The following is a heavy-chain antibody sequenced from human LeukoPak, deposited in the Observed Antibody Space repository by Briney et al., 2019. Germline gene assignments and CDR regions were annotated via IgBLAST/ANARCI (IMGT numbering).Heavy chain of an antibody. CDR3: ARDSYDFWSGYRRRYGMDV. V-gene: IGHV4-31*03. CDR2: IYYSGST. CDR1: GGSISRGGYY. J-gene: IGHJ6*02. Sequence: SETLSLTCTVSGGSISRGGYYWSWIRQHPGKGLEWIGYIYYSGSTYYNPSLKSRVTISVDTSKNQFSLKLSSVTAADTAVYYCARDSYDFWSGYRRRYGMDVWGQGTTVTVSS. D-gene: IGHD3-3*01.